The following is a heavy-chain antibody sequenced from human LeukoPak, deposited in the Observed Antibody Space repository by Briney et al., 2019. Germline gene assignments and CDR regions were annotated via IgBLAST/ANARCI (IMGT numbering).Heavy chain of an antibody. V-gene: IGHV3-30*03. CDR1: GFTFSSYG. Sequence: GRSLRLSCAASGFTFSSYGMHWVRQAPGKGLEWVAVISYDGSNKYYADSVKGRFTISRDNSKNTLYLQMNSLRAEDTAVYYCATSLDSSSSFDYWGQGTLVTVSS. J-gene: IGHJ4*02. CDR3: ATSLDSSSSFDY. D-gene: IGHD6-6*01. CDR2: ISYDGSNK.